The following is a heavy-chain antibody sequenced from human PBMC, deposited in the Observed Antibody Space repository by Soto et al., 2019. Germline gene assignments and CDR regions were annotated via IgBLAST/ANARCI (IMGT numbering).Heavy chain of an antibody. J-gene: IGHJ4*02. D-gene: IGHD2-2*01. CDR1: RLTFSTYE. CDR3: VRYCSTTLCNGVATRTFDY. CDR2: ISTSGSTV. V-gene: IGHV3-48*03. Sequence: GGSLRLSCAASRLTFSTYEMNWVRQAPGKGLEWVSYISTSGSTVYYADSVKGRFTISRDNTRNSLYPQMNSLRDEDTALYYCVRYCSTTLCNGVATRTFDYWGQGTLVTVSS.